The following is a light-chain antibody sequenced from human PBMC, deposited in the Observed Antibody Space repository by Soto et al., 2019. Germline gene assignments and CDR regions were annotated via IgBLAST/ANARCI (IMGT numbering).Light chain of an antibody. CDR3: ATWDDRLSGVV. V-gene: IGLV1-47*01. J-gene: IGLJ2*01. CDR2: RDN. CDR1: SSNIGSNY. Sequence: QTVVTKPPSASGTPGQRVTISCSGSSSNIGSNYVYWYQQLPGTAPKLLIYRDNQRPLGVPDRFSGSKSGTSASLAISGLRSEDEADYYCATWDDRLSGVVFCGGTKLTVL.